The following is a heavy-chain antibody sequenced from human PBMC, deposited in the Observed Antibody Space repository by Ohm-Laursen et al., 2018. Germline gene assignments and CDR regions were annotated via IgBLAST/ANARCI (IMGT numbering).Heavy chain of an antibody. CDR3: ARDPAAGTGFDY. D-gene: IGHD6-13*01. CDR1: GYTFTGYY. CDR2: INPNSGGT. J-gene: IGHJ4*02. V-gene: IGHV1-2*02. Sequence: GSSVKVSCKASGYTFTGYYMHWVRQAPGQGLEWMGWINPNSGGTNYAQKFQGRVTMTRDTSISTAYMELSRLRSDDTAVYYCARDPAAGTGFDYWGQGTLVTVSS.